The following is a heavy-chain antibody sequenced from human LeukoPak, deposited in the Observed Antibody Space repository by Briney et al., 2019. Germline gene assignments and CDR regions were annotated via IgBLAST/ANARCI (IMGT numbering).Heavy chain of an antibody. Sequence: PGGSLRLSCAASGFTFSTYAMIWVRQAPGKGLEWVSVIGGSGSYTYYADSVKGRFTISRDNSKDTLYLQMNSLRAVDTAVYYCARDWYDYWGQGTLVTVSS. J-gene: IGHJ4*02. CDR2: IGGSGSYT. CDR3: ARDWYDY. V-gene: IGHV3-23*01. CDR1: GFTFSTYA. D-gene: IGHD6-13*01.